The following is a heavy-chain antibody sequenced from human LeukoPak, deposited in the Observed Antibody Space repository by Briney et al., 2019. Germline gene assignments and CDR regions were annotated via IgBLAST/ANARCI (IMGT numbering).Heavy chain of an antibody. J-gene: IGHJ4*02. CDR3: AKSVGYNYAYPSDY. Sequence: PGGSLRLSCAASGFTFRSYAMNWVRQAPGKGLEWVSGLSGSGTSTNYADSVKGRFTISRDGSKNTLYLQMNSLRAEDTAIYYCAKSVGYNYAYPSDYWGQGTLVTVSS. CDR2: LSGSGTST. D-gene: IGHD5-18*01. CDR1: GFTFRSYA. V-gene: IGHV3-23*01.